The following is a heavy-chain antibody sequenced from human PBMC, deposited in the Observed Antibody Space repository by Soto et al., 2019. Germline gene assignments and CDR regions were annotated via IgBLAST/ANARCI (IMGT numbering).Heavy chain of an antibody. CDR2: ISYDGSNK. Sequence: PGGSLRLSCAASGFTFSSYGMHWVRQAPGKGLEWVAVISYDGSNKYYADSVKGRFTISRDNSKNTLYLQMNSLRAEDTAVYYCAPRPEQYCRSQSCQVPDYGMDVCRQGTTVTVSS. V-gene: IGHV3-30*03. J-gene: IGHJ6*02. D-gene: IGHD2-2*01. CDR1: GFTFSSYG. CDR3: APRPEQYCRSQSCQVPDYGMDV.